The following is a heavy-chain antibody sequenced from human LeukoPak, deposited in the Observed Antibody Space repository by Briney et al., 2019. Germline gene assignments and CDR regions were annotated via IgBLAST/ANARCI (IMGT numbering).Heavy chain of an antibody. D-gene: IGHD4-17*01. V-gene: IGHV4-39*01. CDR3: ARSGMEDYGDPSYFDY. Sequence: SETLSLTCTVSGGSISSSSYYWGWIRQPPGKGLEWIGSIYYSGSTYYNPSLKSRVTISVDTSKNQFSLKLSSVTAADTAVYYCARSGMEDYGDPSYFDYWGQGTLVTVSS. J-gene: IGHJ4*02. CDR1: GGSISSSSYY. CDR2: IYYSGST.